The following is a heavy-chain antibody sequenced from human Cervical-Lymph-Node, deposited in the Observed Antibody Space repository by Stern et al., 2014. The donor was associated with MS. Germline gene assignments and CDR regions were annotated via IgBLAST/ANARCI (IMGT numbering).Heavy chain of an antibody. CDR3: ARDLGY. V-gene: IGHV3-30-3*01. J-gene: IGHJ4*02. CDR1: GFTFSNFA. Sequence: VHLVESGGGVVQPGRSLRLSCAASGFTFSNFAMNWLRQSPDKGLQWLADISTDGSATNYADSVKGRFTISRDNSKNTLYLEMNSLTTEDTAVFYCARDLGYWGQGTLVTVSS. CDR2: ISTDGSAT.